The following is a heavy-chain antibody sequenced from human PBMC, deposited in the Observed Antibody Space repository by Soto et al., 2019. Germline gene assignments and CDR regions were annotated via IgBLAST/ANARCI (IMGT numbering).Heavy chain of an antibody. J-gene: IGHJ4*02. V-gene: IGHV3-23*01. CDR2: IGATGLSR. Sequence: EVRLLESGGGLVQPGGSLRLSCAASGFTFSNYAMSWVRQAPGKGLEWVSSIGATGLSRYYADSVKGRFTISRDNSQNTVYLQMNSLRAEDTAVHYCAKIRSTQIPSAGDLDYWGQGIPVAVSP. D-gene: IGHD6-13*01. CDR1: GFTFSNYA. CDR3: AKIRSTQIPSAGDLDY.